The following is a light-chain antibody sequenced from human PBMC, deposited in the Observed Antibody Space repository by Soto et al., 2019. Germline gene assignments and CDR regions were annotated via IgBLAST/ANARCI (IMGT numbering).Light chain of an antibody. CDR2: EDS. J-gene: IGLJ2*01. V-gene: IGLV2-23*02. Sequence: QSALTQPASVSGSPGQSITISCTGTSSDIGGYDLVSWYQQHPGKAPKLMIYEDSKRPSGVSNRFSGSKSGNTASLTISGLQSEDEVDYYCCSYAGSSTFYVVFGGGTKLTVL. CDR3: CSYAGSSTFYVV. CDR1: SSDIGGYDL.